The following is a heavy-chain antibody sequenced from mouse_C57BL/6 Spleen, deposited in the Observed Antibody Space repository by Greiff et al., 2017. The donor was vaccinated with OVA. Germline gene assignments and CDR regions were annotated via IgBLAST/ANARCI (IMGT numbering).Heavy chain of an antibody. Sequence: DVMLVESGGGLVKPGGSLKLSCAASGFTFSSYAMSWVRQTPEKRLEWVATISDGGSYTYYPDNVKGRFTISRDNAKNNLYLQMSHLKSEDTAMYYCASSYYSNYGFDYWGQGTTLTVSS. CDR1: GFTFSSYA. CDR3: ASSYYSNYGFDY. CDR2: ISDGGSYT. D-gene: IGHD2-5*01. J-gene: IGHJ2*01. V-gene: IGHV5-4*03.